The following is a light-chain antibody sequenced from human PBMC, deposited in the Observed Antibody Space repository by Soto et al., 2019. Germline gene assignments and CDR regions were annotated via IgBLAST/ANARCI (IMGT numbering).Light chain of an antibody. V-gene: IGKV1-5*01. J-gene: IGKJ1*01. Sequence: DFQMTQSPSTLSASVGDRVTITCRASQNIRSRLAWFQQKPGKAPKLLIYDASSLESGVPQRFSGSGSGTEFTLPIGSLQTDVFSTYYCQEYHIYWRFGQGTKVK. CDR1: QNIRSR. CDR3: QEYHIYWR. CDR2: DAS.